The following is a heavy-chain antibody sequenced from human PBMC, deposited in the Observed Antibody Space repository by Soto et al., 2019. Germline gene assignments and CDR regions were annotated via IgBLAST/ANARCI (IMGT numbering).Heavy chain of an antibody. J-gene: IGHJ5*02. CDR1: GDSISSSNW. CDR3: ARVRQYCSATSCYLDP. Sequence: PSETLSLTCAVSGDSISSSNWWHWVRQPPGKGLEWIGEIHHSGTTNYNPSLKSRVAISVDRSKNQFSLKLNSVTAADTTVYCCARVRQYCSATSCYLDPWGQGTLVTVSS. D-gene: IGHD2-2*01. CDR2: IHHSGTT. V-gene: IGHV4-4*01.